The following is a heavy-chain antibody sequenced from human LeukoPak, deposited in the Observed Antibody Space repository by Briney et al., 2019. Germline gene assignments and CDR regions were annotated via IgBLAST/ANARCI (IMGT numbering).Heavy chain of an antibody. CDR3: ATGNPPDTYYFDY. Sequence: ASVTVSCKVSGYTLTELSMHWVRQAPGKGREWMGGFDPEDGETIYAQKFQGRVTMTEDTSTDTAYMELSSLRSEDTAVYYCATGNPPDTYYFDYWGQGTLVTVSS. CDR2: FDPEDGET. V-gene: IGHV1-24*01. CDR1: GYTLTELS. J-gene: IGHJ4*02.